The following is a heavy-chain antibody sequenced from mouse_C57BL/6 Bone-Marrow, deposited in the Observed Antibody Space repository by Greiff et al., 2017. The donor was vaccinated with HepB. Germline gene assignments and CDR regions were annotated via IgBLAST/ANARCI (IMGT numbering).Heavy chain of an antibody. Sequence: EVQLQQSGPELVKPGASVKISCKASGYSFTGYYMNWVKQSPEKSLEWIGEINPSTGGTTYNQKFKAKATLTVDKSSSTAYMQLKSLTSEDSAVYYCARVDYGSSYYFDYWGQGTTLTVSS. CDR2: INPSTGGT. CDR3: ARVDYGSSYYFDY. D-gene: IGHD1-1*01. J-gene: IGHJ2*01. CDR1: GYSFTGYY. V-gene: IGHV1-42*01.